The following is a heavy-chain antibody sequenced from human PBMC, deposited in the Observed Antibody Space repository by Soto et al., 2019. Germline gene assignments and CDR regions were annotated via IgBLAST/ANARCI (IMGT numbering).Heavy chain of an antibody. CDR1: GFTFSAYD. Sequence: WGSLRLSCAASGFTFSAYDMHWVRQTTGKGLEWVSAIGAADDPYYLGSVKGRFTISRENAKNSLYLQMNSLRAEGTAVYYCARAYSGRLPRRADYYFAMDVWGQGTTVTVSS. CDR2: IGAADDP. V-gene: IGHV3-13*05. J-gene: IGHJ6*02. D-gene: IGHD2-15*01. CDR3: ARAYSGRLPRRADYYFAMDV.